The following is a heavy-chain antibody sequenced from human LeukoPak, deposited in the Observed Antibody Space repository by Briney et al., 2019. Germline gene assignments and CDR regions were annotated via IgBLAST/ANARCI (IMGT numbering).Heavy chain of an antibody. CDR1: GYTFTSYD. Sequence: ASVKVSCKASGYTFTSYDINWVRQATGQGLEWMGWMNPNSGNTGYAQKFQGRVTMTRNTSISTAYMELSSLRSEDTAVYYCTRGDSSGRPTPFDYWGQGTLVTVSS. J-gene: IGHJ4*02. D-gene: IGHD3-22*01. CDR2: MNPNSGNT. V-gene: IGHV1-8*01. CDR3: TRGDSSGRPTPFDY.